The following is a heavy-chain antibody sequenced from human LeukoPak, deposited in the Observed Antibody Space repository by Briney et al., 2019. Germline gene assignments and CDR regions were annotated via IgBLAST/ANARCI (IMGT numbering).Heavy chain of an antibody. J-gene: IGHJ6*02. D-gene: IGHD3-22*01. V-gene: IGHV3-53*01. CDR1: GFTVSSNC. Sequence: PGGSLRLSCAASGFTVSSNCMSWVRQAPGKGLEWVSVIYSGGSTYYADSVKGRFTISRDNSKNTLYLQMNSLRAEDTAVYYCARDRRYYDSSGYYYYYYGMDVWGQGTTVTVSS. CDR3: ARDRRYYDSSGYYYYYYGMDV. CDR2: IYSGGST.